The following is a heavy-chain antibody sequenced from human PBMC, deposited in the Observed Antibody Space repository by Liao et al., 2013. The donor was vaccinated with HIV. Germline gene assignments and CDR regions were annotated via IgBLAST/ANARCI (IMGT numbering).Heavy chain of an antibody. J-gene: IGHJ4*02. CDR2: IYYSGST. V-gene: IGHV4-39*07. CDR1: GGSISSSSYY. Sequence: QLQLQESGPGLVKPSETLSLTCTVSGGSISSSSYYWGWIRQPPGKGLEWIGSIYYSGSTYYNPSLRSRITISVDTSKNQFSLKLSSVTAADTAVYYCARSPLIELWPAGFDYWGQGTLVTVSS. CDR3: ARSPLIELWPAGFDY. D-gene: IGHD5-18*01.